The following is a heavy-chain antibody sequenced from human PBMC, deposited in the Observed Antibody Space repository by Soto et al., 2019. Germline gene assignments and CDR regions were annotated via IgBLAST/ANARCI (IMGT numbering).Heavy chain of an antibody. D-gene: IGHD3-10*01. V-gene: IGHV3-23*01. CDR3: AKPKYRGVVLNV. J-gene: IGHJ6*02. Sequence: PGGSLRLSCAASGFTFSRYAIYWVRQASGKGLEWVSTISNDGDRYYADSVEGRFTISRDNSKDTLYLQMNSLRAEDTAVYYCAKPKYRGVVLNVWGQGTTVTV. CDR1: GFTFSRYA. CDR2: ISNDGDR.